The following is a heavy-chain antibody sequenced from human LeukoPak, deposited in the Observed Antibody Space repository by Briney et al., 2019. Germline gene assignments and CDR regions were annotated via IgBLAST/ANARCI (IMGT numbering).Heavy chain of an antibody. CDR2: IYYSGST. CDR1: GGSISSYY. Sequence: SETLSLTCTVSGGSISSYYWSWIRLPPGKGLEWIGYIYYSGSTNYNPSLKSRVTISVDTSKNQFSLKLSSVTAADTAVYYCAREMATTLDAFDIWGQGTMVTVSS. CDR3: AREMATTLDAFDI. J-gene: IGHJ3*02. D-gene: IGHD5-24*01. V-gene: IGHV4-59*08.